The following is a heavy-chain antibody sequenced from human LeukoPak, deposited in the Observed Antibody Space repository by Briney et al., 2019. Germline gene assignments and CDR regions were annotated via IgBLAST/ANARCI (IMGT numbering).Heavy chain of an antibody. J-gene: IGHJ4*02. CDR2: MEVQAAGGTA. CDR3: TTTPGITVFGVVEDY. Sequence: GGSLRLSCAATGFTVKKAALSWVRQPPGKGLEWIGRMEVQAAGGTADYVAPGRASSQISTDGSANTLFLHMNSLQTEDAADYYCTTTPGITVFGVVEDYWGQGTLVTVSS. CDR1: GFTVKKAA. V-gene: IGHV3-15*04. D-gene: IGHD3-3*01.